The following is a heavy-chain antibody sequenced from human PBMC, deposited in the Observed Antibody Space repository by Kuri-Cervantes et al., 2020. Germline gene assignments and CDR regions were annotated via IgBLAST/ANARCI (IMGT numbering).Heavy chain of an antibody. CDR3: ARGPLGYSYVDY. CDR1: GYTFTSYY. V-gene: IGHV1-8*02. D-gene: IGHD5-18*01. J-gene: IGHJ4*02. Sequence: ASVKVSCKASGYTFTSYYMHWVRQATGQGLEWLGWMNPNSGNTGYAQKFQGRVTMTRNTSISTAYMELSSLRSEDTAVYYCARGPLGYSYVDYWGQGTLVTVSS. CDR2: MNPNSGNT.